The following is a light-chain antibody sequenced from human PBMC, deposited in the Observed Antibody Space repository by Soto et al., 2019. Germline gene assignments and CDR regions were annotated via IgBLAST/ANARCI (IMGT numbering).Light chain of an antibody. V-gene: IGLV2-14*01. CDR1: SSDVGGYNY. CDR2: DVS. CDR3: SLYTSSSTLHVV. Sequence: QSALTQPASVSGSPGQSITISCTGTSSDVGGYNYVSWYQQHPGKAPKLMIYDVSNRPSGVSNRFSGSKSGNTASLTISGLQAEDEADYYCSLYTSSSTLHVVFGGGTKVTAL. J-gene: IGLJ2*01.